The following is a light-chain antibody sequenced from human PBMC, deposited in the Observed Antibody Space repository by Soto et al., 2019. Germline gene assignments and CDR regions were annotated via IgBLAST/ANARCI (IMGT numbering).Light chain of an antibody. CDR1: QTVSAY. CDR3: QQRSTWPPD. J-gene: IGKJ2*01. CDR2: DTS. Sequence: EIVLTQSPDTLSLSPGERATISCRASQTVSAYLAWYQQKPGLAPRLLMYDTSNRATGIPARFSGSGYGTHFPLTISSLEPEDFAVYYCQQRSTWPPDFGQVTKLEMK. V-gene: IGKV3-11*01.